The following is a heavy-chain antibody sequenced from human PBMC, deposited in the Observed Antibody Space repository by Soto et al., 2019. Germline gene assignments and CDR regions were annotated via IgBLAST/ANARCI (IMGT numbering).Heavy chain of an antibody. CDR2: IWYDGSNK. CDR3: ARDWGRMTTDAFDI. Sequence: GGSLRLSCAASGFTFSSYGMHWVRQAPGKGLEWVAVIWYDGSNKYYADSVKGRFTISRDNSKNTLYLQMNSLRAEDTAVYYCARDWGRMTTDAFDIWGQGTMVTVSS. V-gene: IGHV3-33*01. J-gene: IGHJ3*02. CDR1: GFTFSSYG. D-gene: IGHD4-4*01.